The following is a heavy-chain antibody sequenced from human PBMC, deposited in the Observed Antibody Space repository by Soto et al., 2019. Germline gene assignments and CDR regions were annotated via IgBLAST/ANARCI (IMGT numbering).Heavy chain of an antibody. CDR2: ITGSGGGT. V-gene: IGHV3-23*01. Sequence: EVQLLESGGGLVQPGGSLRLSCAASGFTFSNYAMTWVRQAPGKGLEWVSVITGSGGGTYFVDSVKARFTISRDNSNNTVYLPMNRLTAQDTAVYYCAIRPLTAAGFDYWGQGTLVTVSS. J-gene: IGHJ4*02. D-gene: IGHD6-13*01. CDR3: AIRPLTAAGFDY. CDR1: GFTFSNYA.